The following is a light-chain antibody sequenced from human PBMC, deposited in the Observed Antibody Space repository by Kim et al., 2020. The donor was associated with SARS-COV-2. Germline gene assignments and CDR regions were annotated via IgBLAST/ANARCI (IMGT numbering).Light chain of an antibody. Sequence: SSSTGESAPLTCRAHQSYCSYFSWAQQKPGQAPTPLIYGSSNRATGTPARFSGSGSGTGFPLTNNSLEPGDFAVYYCPLRDDYAYTFGQDTTLEI. CDR1: QSYCSY. J-gene: IGKJ2*01. CDR3: PLRDDYAYT. CDR2: GSS. V-gene: IGKV3-11*01.